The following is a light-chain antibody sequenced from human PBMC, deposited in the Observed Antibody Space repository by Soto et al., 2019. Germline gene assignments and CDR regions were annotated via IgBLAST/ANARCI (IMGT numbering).Light chain of an antibody. CDR1: QSISIW. Sequence: DIPMTQSPSTLSASVGDRVTITCRASQSISIWLAWYQQKPGKAPKLLIYKASSLESGVPSRFSGSGSGTEFTLTISSLQPDDFATYYCQQYNSSPLTFGGGTKVEIK. CDR3: QQYNSSPLT. V-gene: IGKV1-5*03. J-gene: IGKJ4*01. CDR2: KAS.